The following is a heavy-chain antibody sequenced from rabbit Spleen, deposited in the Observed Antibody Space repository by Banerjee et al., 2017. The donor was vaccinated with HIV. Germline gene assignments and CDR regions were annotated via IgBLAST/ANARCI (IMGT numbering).Heavy chain of an antibody. CDR2: IVSGGGT. CDR1: GFDFNSNT. V-gene: IGHV1S40*01. Sequence: QSLEESGGDLVKPGASLTLTCKASGFDFNSNTMCWVRQAPGKGPEWIGTIVSGGGTYYTNWAKGRFTISKISSTTVTLQMTSLTAADTATYICARYYSGGGWNLWGPGTLVTVS. D-gene: IGHD8-1*01. CDR3: ARYYSGGGWNL. J-gene: IGHJ4*01.